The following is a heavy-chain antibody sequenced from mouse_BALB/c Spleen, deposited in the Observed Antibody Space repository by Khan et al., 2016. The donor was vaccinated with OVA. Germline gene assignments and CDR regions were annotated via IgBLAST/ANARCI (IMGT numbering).Heavy chain of an antibody. CDR1: GYSITSDYA. D-gene: IGHD2-14*01. V-gene: IGHV3-2*02. Sequence: EVQLQESGPGLVKPSQSLSLTCTVTGYSITSDYAWNWIRQFPGNKLEWMGYISSTGSTSYNPSLKSRISITRDTSKNQFFLPLKSVTTEDTATYYCARSLYYSYGYALDCWGRGTSVTVSS. CDR3: ARSLYYSYGYALDC. J-gene: IGHJ4*01. CDR2: ISSTGST.